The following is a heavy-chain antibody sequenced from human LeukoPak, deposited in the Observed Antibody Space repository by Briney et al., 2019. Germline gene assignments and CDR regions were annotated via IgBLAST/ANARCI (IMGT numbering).Heavy chain of an antibody. Sequence: GGPLRLSCAASGFTFDDYAMHWVRQAPGKGLEWVSGISWNSGSIGYADSVKGRFTISRDNAKNSLYLQMNSLRAEDAAVYYCARGGISVLDYWGQGTLVTVSS. V-gene: IGHV3-9*01. CDR3: ARGGISVLDY. D-gene: IGHD3-3*02. J-gene: IGHJ4*02. CDR2: ISWNSGSI. CDR1: GFTFDDYA.